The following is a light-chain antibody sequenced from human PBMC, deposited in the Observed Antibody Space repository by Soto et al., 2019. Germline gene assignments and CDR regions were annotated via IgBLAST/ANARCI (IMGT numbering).Light chain of an antibody. CDR2: AAF. V-gene: IGKV1-6*01. Sequence: AIQMTQSPSSLSASVGDRVTITCRARQGIRNALGWFQQKPRKAPKLLIYAAFTLQSGVPSRFSGSGSGTDFNRTISSLQPEDFSTDYFLQDNNYQLTVGGGTKGESK. CDR3: LQDNNYQLT. J-gene: IGKJ4*01. CDR1: QGIRNA.